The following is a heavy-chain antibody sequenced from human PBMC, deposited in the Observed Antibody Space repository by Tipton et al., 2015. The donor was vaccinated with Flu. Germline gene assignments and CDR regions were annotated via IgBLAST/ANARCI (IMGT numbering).Heavy chain of an antibody. Sequence: LRLSCSVYGGSFSGHYWTWIRQPPGKGLEWIGEINHGGTTNYNVSLKSRVTISVDASKDQFSLKLSSVTAADTAVYHCARGSAYANTYFDSWGRGTLVTVSS. CDR3: ARGSAYANTYFDS. J-gene: IGHJ4*02. CDR2: INHGGTT. V-gene: IGHV4-34*01. D-gene: IGHD5-12*01. CDR1: GGSFSGHY.